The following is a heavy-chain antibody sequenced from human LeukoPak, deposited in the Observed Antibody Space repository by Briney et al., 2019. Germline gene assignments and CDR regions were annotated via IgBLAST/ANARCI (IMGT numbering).Heavy chain of an antibody. V-gene: IGHV1-24*01. D-gene: IGHD6-13*01. CDR2: FDPEDGET. J-gene: IGHJ4*02. CDR3: ATLRLSGWSSVDY. CDR1: GYTLTELS. Sequence: ASVKVSCKVSGYTLTELSMHWVRQAPGKGLEWMGGFDPEDGETIYAQKFQGRVTITEDTSTDTAYMELSSLRSEDTAVYYCATLRLSGWSSVDYWGQGTLVTVPS.